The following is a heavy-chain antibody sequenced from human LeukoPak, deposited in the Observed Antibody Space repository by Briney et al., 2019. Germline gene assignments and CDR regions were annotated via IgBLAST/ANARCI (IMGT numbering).Heavy chain of an antibody. V-gene: IGHV1-18*01. D-gene: IGHD1-26*01. CDR2: ISAYNGNT. J-gene: IGHJ5*02. CDR1: GYTFTSYG. CDR3: ARARSYGRGPNWLDP. Sequence: ASVKVTCKASGYTFTSYGISWVRQAPGQGLEWMGWISAYNGNTNYAQKLQGRVTMTTDTSTSTAYMELRSLRSDDTAVYYCARARSYGRGPNWLDPWGQGTLVTVSS.